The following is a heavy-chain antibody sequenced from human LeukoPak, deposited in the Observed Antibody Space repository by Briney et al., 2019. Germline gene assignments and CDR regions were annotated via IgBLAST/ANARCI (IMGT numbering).Heavy chain of an antibody. CDR3: ARASGDGSFDY. Sequence: PVGSLRLSCAAPGFTFSSYWMSWVRQAPGKGLEWVANIKQDGSEKYYVDSVKGRFTISRDNDKNSLYLQMNSLRAGGTAVYFCARASGDGSFDYWGQGTLGNVSS. CDR2: IKQDGSEK. J-gene: IGHJ4*02. V-gene: IGHV3-7*01. D-gene: IGHD3-10*01. CDR1: GFTFSSYW.